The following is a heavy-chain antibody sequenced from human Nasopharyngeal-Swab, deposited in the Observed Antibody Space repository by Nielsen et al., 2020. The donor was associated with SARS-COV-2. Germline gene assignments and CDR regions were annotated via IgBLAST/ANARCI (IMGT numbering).Heavy chain of an antibody. D-gene: IGHD3-3*01. CDR1: GFTFSSYD. CDR3: ARMTATIFGVVTVSYYGMDV. Sequence: GESLKISCAASGFTFSSYDMNWVRQAPGKGLEWVSYISSSGSTIYYADSVKGRFTISRDNAKNSLYLQMNSLRAEDTAVYYCARMTATIFGVVTVSYYGMDVWGQGTTVTVSS. V-gene: IGHV3-48*03. J-gene: IGHJ6*02. CDR2: ISSSGSTI.